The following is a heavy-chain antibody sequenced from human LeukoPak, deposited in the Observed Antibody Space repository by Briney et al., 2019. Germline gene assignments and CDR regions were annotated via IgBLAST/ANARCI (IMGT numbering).Heavy chain of an antibody. V-gene: IGHV1-18*01. CDR1: GYTFTSYG. CDR2: ISAYNGNT. CDR3: ARVVPLVVPAATPADY. J-gene: IGHJ4*02. D-gene: IGHD2-2*01. Sequence: ASVKVSCKASGYTFTSYGISWVRQAPGQGLEWMGWISAYNGNTNYAQKLQGRATMTTDTSTSTAYMELRSLRSDDTAVYYCARVVPLVVPAATPADYWGQGTLVTVSS.